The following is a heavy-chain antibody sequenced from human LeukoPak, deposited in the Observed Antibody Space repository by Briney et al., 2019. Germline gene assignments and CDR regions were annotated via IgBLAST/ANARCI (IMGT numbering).Heavy chain of an antibody. D-gene: IGHD3-22*01. CDR3: ARVMYYYDSSGYYAYYFDY. V-gene: IGHV3-7*04. J-gene: IGHJ4*02. Sequence: PGGSLRLSCAASGFTFSNYWMSWVRQAPGKGLEWVANIKQDGSEKYYVDSVKGRFTISRDNAKNSLYLQMNSLRAEDTAVYYCARVMYYYDSSGYYAYYFDYWGQGTLVTVSS. CDR1: GFTFSNYW. CDR2: IKQDGSEK.